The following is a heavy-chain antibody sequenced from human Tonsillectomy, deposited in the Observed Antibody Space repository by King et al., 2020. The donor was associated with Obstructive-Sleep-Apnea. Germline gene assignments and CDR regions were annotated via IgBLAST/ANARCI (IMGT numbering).Heavy chain of an antibody. Sequence: VQLVESGGGVVQPGRSLRLSCAASGFTFRSYGMHWVRQAPGKGLEWVAVISYDGSNKYYADSVKGRFTISRDKSKNTLYLQMNRLRAEDTAVYYCAKDQEKWLVGDGMDVWGQGTTVTVSS. CDR3: AKDQEKWLVGDGMDV. J-gene: IGHJ6*02. D-gene: IGHD6-19*01. CDR2: ISYDGSNK. CDR1: GFTFRSYG. V-gene: IGHV3-30*18.